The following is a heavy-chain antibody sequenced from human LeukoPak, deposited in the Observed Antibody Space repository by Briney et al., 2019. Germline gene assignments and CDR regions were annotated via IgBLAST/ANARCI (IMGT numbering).Heavy chain of an antibody. CDR2: ISFDGSNK. V-gene: IGHV3-30*18. Sequence: GGSLRLSCAASGFTFSSYGMHWVRQAPGKGLEWVAVISFDGSNKYYADSVKGRFTVSRNNSKNTLYLQMNSLRAEDTAVYYCAKASRYLGSGSYYRDAFDIWGQGTMVTVSS. CDR1: GFTFSSYG. D-gene: IGHD3-10*02. J-gene: IGHJ3*02. CDR3: AKASRYLGSGSYYRDAFDI.